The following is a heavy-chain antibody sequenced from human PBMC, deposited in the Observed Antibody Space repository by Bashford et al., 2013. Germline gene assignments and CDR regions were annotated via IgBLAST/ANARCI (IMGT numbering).Heavy chain of an antibody. CDR3: TSGRAAVYYYGMDV. V-gene: IGHV3-15*01. D-gene: IGHD6-13*01. J-gene: IGHJ6*02. Sequence: GSLRLSCAASGFTFSNAWMSWVRQAPGKGLEWVGRIKSKTDGGTTDYAAPVKGRFTISRDDSKNTLYLQMNSLKTEDTAVYYCTSGRAAVYYYGMDVWGQGTTVTVSS. CDR2: IKSKTDGGTT. CDR1: GFTFSNAW.